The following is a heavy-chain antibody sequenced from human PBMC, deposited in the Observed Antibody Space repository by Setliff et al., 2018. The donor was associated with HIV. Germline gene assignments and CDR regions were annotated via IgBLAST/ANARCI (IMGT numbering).Heavy chain of an antibody. CDR1: GTSFSDHY. CDR3: GRWYYCVSGACYRADY. V-gene: IGHV4-34*01. D-gene: IGHD2-21*02. J-gene: IGHJ4*02. Sequence: PSETLSLTCSVYGTSFSDHYWSWVRQTPGKGLEWIGEMNQSGTTNYNPSLKSRVTMSIDTSERQFSRKLTSVTAADTAVYYCGRWYYCVSGACYRADYWGQGTMVTAPQ. CDR2: MNQSGTT.